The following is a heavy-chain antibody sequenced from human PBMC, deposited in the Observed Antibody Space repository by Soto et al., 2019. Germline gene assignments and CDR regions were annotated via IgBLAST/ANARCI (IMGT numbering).Heavy chain of an antibody. Sequence: VGSLRLSCAASGFTFSDYYMSWIRQAPGKGLEWVSDISSSGSTIYYADSVKGRFTISRDNAKNSLFLQMNGLRAEDTAVYYCARDSSLYCSGGRCYVDYWGQGTLVTVSS. CDR1: GFTFSDYY. V-gene: IGHV3-11*01. D-gene: IGHD2-15*01. J-gene: IGHJ4*02. CDR2: ISSSGSTI. CDR3: ARDSSLYCSGGRCYVDY.